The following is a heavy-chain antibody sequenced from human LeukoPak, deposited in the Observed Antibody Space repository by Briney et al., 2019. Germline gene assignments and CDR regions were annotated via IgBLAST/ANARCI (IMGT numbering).Heavy chain of an antibody. J-gene: IGHJ3*02. CDR2: INHSGST. CDR1: GGSFSGYY. V-gene: IGHV4-34*01. D-gene: IGHD1-26*01. CDR3: ARWPLVGATDLRAFDI. Sequence: SETLSLTCAVYGGSFSGYYWSWIRQPPGKGLKWIGEINHSGSTNYNPSLKSRVTISVDTSKNQFSLKLSSVTAADTAVYYCARWPLVGATDLRAFDIWGQGTMVTVSS.